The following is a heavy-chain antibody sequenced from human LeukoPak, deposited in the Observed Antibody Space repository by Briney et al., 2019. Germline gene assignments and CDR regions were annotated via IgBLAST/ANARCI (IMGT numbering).Heavy chain of an antibody. CDR1: GFTFSSYS. J-gene: IGHJ4*02. CDR3: ARAVGAIDY. CDR2: ISSSSSTI. D-gene: IGHD2-2*01. Sequence: GGSLRLSCAASGFTFSSYSMNWVRQAPGKGLEWVSYISSSSSTIYYADSVKGRFTISRDNAKNSLYLQMNSLRAEDTAVYYCARAVGAIDYWGQGTLVTVSS. V-gene: IGHV3-48*01.